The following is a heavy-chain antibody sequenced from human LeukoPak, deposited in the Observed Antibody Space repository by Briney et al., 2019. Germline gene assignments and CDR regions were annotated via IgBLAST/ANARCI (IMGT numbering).Heavy chain of an antibody. Sequence: SETLSLTCAVSGHSINSGYFWGWIRQPPGRRLEWIGSIFQSGTTYYNPSLKSRVTISLDTSKNHFALNLTSVTAADTAVYFCARAEGGLRFMGRGVTITSPDYWGQGTLVTVCS. CDR2: IFQSGTT. CDR3: ARAEGGLRFMGRGVTITSPDY. CDR1: GHSINSGYF. D-gene: IGHD3-10*01. V-gene: IGHV4-38-2*01. J-gene: IGHJ4*02.